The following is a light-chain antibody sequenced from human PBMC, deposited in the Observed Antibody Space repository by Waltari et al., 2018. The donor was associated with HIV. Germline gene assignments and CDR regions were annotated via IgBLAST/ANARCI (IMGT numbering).Light chain of an antibody. V-gene: IGKV1-8*01. CDR1: QGISSY. Sequence: IQMTQSPSSFSASTGDRVTITCRASQGISSYLAWYQQKPGKAPKLLIYAASTLQSGVPSRFSGSGSGTDFTLTISCLQSEDFATYYCQQYYSYPRTFGQGTKVEIK. CDR2: AAS. CDR3: QQYYSYPRT. J-gene: IGKJ1*01.